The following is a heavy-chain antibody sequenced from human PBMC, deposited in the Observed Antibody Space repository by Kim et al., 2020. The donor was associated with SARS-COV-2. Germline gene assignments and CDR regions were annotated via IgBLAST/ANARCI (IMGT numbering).Heavy chain of an antibody. Sequence: NPPLKMRVTISVYTHKTQFSLKLSSVTAADTAVYYCAREGNFLAWQRIDYWGQGTLVTVSS. J-gene: IGHJ4*02. V-gene: IGHV4-59*01. CDR3: AREGNFLAWQRIDY. D-gene: IGHD3-3*01.